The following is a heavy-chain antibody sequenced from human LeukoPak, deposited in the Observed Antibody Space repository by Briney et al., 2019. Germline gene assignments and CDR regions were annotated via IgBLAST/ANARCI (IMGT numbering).Heavy chain of an antibody. J-gene: IGHJ4*02. CDR3: ASRYSSGWYEDY. CDR2: IIPIFGTA. D-gene: IGHD6-19*01. Sequence: ASVKVSCKASGYTFTSYAISWVRQAPGQGLEWMGRIIPIFGTANYAQKFQGRVTITTDESTSTAYMELSSLRSEDTAVYYCASRYSSGWYEDYWGQGTLVTVSS. CDR1: GYTFTSYA. V-gene: IGHV1-69*05.